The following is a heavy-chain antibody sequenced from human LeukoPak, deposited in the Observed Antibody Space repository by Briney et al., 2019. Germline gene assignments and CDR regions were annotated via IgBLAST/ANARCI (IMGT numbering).Heavy chain of an antibody. J-gene: IGHJ4*02. CDR2: IYYSGST. V-gene: IGHV4-59*13. D-gene: IGHD6-13*01. CDR1: GGSISSNY. CDR3: ARGVYIAAAQYGY. Sequence: PSETLSLTCTVSGGSISSNYWSWIRQPPGKGLEWIGYIYYSGSTNYNPSLKSRVTISVGTSKNQFSLKLSSVTAADTAVYYCARGVYIAAAQYGYWGQGTLVTVSS.